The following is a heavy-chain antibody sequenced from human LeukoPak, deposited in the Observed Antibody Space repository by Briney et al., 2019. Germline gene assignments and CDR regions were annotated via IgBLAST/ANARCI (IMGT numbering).Heavy chain of an antibody. J-gene: IGHJ4*02. D-gene: IGHD3-10*01. V-gene: IGHV4-30-2*01. CDR3: ARGITMVRGLKPYFDY. CDR2: IYHSGST. CDR1: GGSISSGGYS. Sequence: SSETLSLTRAVSGGSISSGGYSWSWIRQPPGKGLEWIGYIYHSGSTYYNPSLKSRVTISVDRSKNQFSLKLSSVTAADTAVYYCARGITMVRGLKPYFDYWGQGTLVTVSS.